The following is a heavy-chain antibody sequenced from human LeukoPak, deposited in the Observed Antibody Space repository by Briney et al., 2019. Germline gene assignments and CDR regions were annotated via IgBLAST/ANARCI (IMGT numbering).Heavy chain of an antibody. J-gene: IGHJ3*02. CDR3: ASPSPGGYCSSTSCYTEAFDI. D-gene: IGHD2-2*02. Sequence: SQTLSLTCTVSGGSISSGGYYWSWIRQHPGKGLEWIGYIYYSGSTYYNPPLKSRVAISVDTSKNQFSLKLSSVTAADRAVYYCASPSPGGYCSSTSCYTEAFDIWGQGTMVTVSS. V-gene: IGHV4-31*03. CDR1: GGSISSGGYY. CDR2: IYYSGST.